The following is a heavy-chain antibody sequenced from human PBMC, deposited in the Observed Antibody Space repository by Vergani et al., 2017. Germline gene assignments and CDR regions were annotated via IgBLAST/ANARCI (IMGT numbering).Heavy chain of an antibody. J-gene: IGHJ3*01. V-gene: IGHV4-61*02. CDR3: ARRSGGYYSGGKVHPLRTAFDV. CDR1: GGSTSAGYYS. Sequence: QVQLQASGPGRVKPSQTLSPTCTMSGGSTSAGYYSWSWIRQPAGKGLEWLGHISASGNASHSPSLKTQVSMSVETSKNRFSLTMTSVTASDTAIYFCARRSGGYYSGGKVHPLRTAFDVWGHGTVVTVSS. CDR2: ISASGNA. D-gene: IGHD2-15*01.